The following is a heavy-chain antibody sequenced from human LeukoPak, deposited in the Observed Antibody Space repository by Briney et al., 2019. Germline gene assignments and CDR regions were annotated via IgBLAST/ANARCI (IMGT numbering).Heavy chain of an antibody. CDR1: GGFISSYY. CDR3: ASCSDTNGVCHLDAFDI. J-gene: IGHJ3*02. CDR2: IYYSGST. Sequence: SETLSLTCTVSGGFISSYYWSWIRQPPGKGLEWIGYIYYSGSTNYSPSLKSRVTISVDTSKNQFSLKLSSVTAADTAVYYCASCSDTNGVCHLDAFDIWGQGTMVTVSS. D-gene: IGHD2-8*01. V-gene: IGHV4-59*01.